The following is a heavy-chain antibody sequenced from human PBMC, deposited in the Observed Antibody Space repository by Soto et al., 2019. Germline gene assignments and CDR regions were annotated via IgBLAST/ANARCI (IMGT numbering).Heavy chain of an antibody. D-gene: IGHD6-6*01. CDR1: GFTFSSYS. CDR3: ARDGISGQLDEYNWFDP. CDR2: ISSSSSTI. Sequence: GGSLRLSCAASGFTFSSYSMNWVRQAPGKGLEWVSYISSSSSTIYYADSVKGRFTISRDNAKNSLYLQMNSQRAEDTAVYYCARDGISGQLDEYNWFDPWGQGTLVTVSS. J-gene: IGHJ5*02. V-gene: IGHV3-48*01.